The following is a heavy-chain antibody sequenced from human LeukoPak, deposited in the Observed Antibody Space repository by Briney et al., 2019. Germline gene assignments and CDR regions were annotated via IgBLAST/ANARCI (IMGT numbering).Heavy chain of an antibody. CDR1: GFTFSSYW. J-gene: IGHJ4*02. D-gene: IGHD5-18*01. Sequence: HPGGPLRHSCAASGFTFSSYWMSWLRQAPGKELEWVANIKQDGSEKYYVDSVKGRFTISRDNAKNSLYLQMNSLRAEDTAVYYCARDLFGYSYGFDYWGQGTLVTVSS. V-gene: IGHV3-7*01. CDR2: IKQDGSEK. CDR3: ARDLFGYSYGFDY.